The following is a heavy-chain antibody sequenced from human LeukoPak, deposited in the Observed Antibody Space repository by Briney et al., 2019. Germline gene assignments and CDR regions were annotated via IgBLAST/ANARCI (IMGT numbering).Heavy chain of an antibody. CDR3: ALGYCSGGRCYHDAFDL. Sequence: GGSLRLSCAGSGSTLSSYSMNWVRQAPGEGLEWISYISKNGGIIYYADSVKGRFTVSRDRASDSVYLQMNSPRVEDTAVYYCALGYCSGGRCYHDAFDLWGQGTAVAVSS. D-gene: IGHD2-15*01. CDR1: GSTLSSYS. J-gene: IGHJ3*01. CDR2: ISKNGGII. V-gene: IGHV3-48*01.